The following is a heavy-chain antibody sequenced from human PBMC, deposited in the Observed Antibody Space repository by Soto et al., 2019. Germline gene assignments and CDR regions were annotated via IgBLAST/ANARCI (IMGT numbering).Heavy chain of an antibody. Sequence: SVKVSCKASGFAFTSSAVQWVGQARLRRLEWIVCIVVGSGNTNYAQKFQERVTITRDMSTSKAYMELSSLRSEDTAVYYCAESALLRYFDWLPRRRTDDDFDIWGNGTMVTVSS. CDR2: IVVGSGNT. D-gene: IGHD3-9*01. J-gene: IGHJ3*02. V-gene: IGHV1-58*01. CDR1: GFAFTSSA. CDR3: AESALLRYFDWLPRRRTDDDFDI.